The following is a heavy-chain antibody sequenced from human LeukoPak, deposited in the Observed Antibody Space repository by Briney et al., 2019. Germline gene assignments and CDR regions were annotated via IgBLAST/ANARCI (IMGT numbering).Heavy chain of an antibody. J-gene: IGHJ5*02. CDR1: GGSFSAYY. V-gene: IGHV4-34*01. CDR3: ARGHSSSWYWGRNWFDP. D-gene: IGHD6-13*01. Sequence: SETLSLTCAVYGGSFSAYYWSWIRQPPGKGLEWIGEINHSGSTNYNPSLKSRVTISVDTSKNQFSLKLSSVTAADTAVYYCARGHSSSWYWGRNWFDPWGQGTLVTVSS. CDR2: INHSGST.